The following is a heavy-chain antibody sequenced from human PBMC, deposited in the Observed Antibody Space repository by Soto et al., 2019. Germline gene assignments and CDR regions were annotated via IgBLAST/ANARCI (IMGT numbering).Heavy chain of an antibody. V-gene: IGHV5-51*01. CDR2: IYPGDSDT. D-gene: IGHD2-2*01. Sequence: LKISCKGSGYSFTSYWIGWVRQMPGKGLEWMGIIYPGDSDTRYSPSFQGQVTISADKSISTAYLQWSSLKASDTAMYYCARLQDQYCSSTSCYYYYYYGMDVWGQGTTVTVSS. CDR1: GYSFTSYW. J-gene: IGHJ6*02. CDR3: ARLQDQYCSSTSCYYYYYYGMDV.